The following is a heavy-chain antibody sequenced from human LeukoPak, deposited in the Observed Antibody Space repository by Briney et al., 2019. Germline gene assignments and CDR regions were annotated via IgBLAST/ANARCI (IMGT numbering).Heavy chain of an antibody. J-gene: IGHJ6*02. D-gene: IGHD6-13*01. CDR2: ISGDGGST. CDR3: AKGGIAAAALWYYYGMDV. V-gene: IGHV3-43*02. Sequence: GGSLRLSCAASGFTFDDYAMHWVRQAPGKGLEWVSLISGDGGSTYYADSVKGRFTISRDNSKNTLYLQMNSLRAEDTAVYYCAKGGIAAAALWYYYGMDVWGQGTTVTVSS. CDR1: GFTFDDYA.